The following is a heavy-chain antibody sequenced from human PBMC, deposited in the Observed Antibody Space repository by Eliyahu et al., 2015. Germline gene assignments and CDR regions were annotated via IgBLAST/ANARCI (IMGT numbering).Heavy chain of an antibody. CDR2: ISPFFHKP. J-gene: IGHJ4*02. V-gene: IGHV1-69*01. D-gene: IGHD4-23*01. Sequence: QVRLVQSGXEVRKPGSSVKVSCKASGDSFXTYTIXWLRQVPGQGLEWMGGISPFFHKPNYAQKFQGRVTITADLSTTTAYMELSRLRSDDTALYYCAREGRASDYGGNPFDYWGQGTPVIVSS. CDR1: GDSFXTYT. CDR3: AREGRASDYGGNPFDY.